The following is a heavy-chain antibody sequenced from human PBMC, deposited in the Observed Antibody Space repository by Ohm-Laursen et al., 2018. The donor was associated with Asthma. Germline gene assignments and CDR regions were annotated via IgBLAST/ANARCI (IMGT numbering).Heavy chain of an antibody. Sequence: TQTLTLTCAFSGFSLRTTGVAVAWIRQPPGKALEWVGIIYWDDDKRYSPSLKSRLTITKDTSKNQVVLTMTNMDPADTATYFCAHSRVGGLHLGLWGQGTLVTVSS. J-gene: IGHJ4*02. CDR3: AHSRVGGLHLGL. CDR1: GFSLRTTGVA. CDR2: IYWDDDK. V-gene: IGHV2-5*02. D-gene: IGHD1-26*01.